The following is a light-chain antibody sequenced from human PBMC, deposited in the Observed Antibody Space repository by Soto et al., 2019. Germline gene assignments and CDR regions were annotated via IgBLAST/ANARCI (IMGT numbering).Light chain of an antibody. J-gene: IGKJ5*01. CDR2: GAS. CDR1: QSVSSN. Sequence: EIVLTQSPGTLSLSPGERATLSCRASQSVSSNLAWYQQKPGQAPRLLIYGASTRATGLPARFSGSGSGTEFTLTISSLQSEDFAAYYCQQYNNWPPQITFGQGTRLEIK. CDR3: QQYNNWPPQIT. V-gene: IGKV3-15*01.